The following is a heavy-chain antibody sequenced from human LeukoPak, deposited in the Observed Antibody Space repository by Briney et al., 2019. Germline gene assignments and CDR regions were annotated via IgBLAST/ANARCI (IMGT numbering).Heavy chain of an antibody. CDR3: AKDHLAAALYFDY. J-gene: IGHJ4*02. CDR2: IYYSGST. Sequence: PSETLSLTCTVSGGSISSYYWSWIRQPPGKGLEWIGYIYYSGSTNYNPSLKSRVTISVDTSKNQFSLKLSSVTAADTAVYYCAKDHLAAALYFDYWGQGTLVTVSS. D-gene: IGHD6-13*01. V-gene: IGHV4-59*01. CDR1: GGSISSYY.